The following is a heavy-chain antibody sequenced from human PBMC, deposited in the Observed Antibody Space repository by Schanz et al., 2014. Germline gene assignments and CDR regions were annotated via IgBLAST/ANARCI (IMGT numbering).Heavy chain of an antibody. CDR3: ARGIGGYGANNYFDY. J-gene: IGHJ4*02. V-gene: IGHV1-18*01. Sequence: QVQLVQSGAEVKKPGASVKVSCKASGYTFTSYGISWVRQAPGQGLEWMGWISAYNGNTKYPQKLQGRVTMTTDTSASTAYMELSSLRSEDTAVYSCARGIGGYGANNYFDYWGQGTLVDVSS. CDR1: GYTFTSYG. D-gene: IGHD5-12*01. CDR2: ISAYNGNT.